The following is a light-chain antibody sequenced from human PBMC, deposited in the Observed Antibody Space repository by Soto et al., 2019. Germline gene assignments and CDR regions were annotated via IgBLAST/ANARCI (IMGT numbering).Light chain of an antibody. CDR2: AAS. J-gene: IGKJ1*01. V-gene: IGKV1-39*01. CDR3: QQSYSTPRT. Sequence: IQMTQSPSSLSASVGDRVTITCRASQSISSYLNWYQQKPGKAPKLLIYAASSLQSGVPSRFSGSGSGTDFTLTISSLQPEDFATYYCQQSYSTPRTFGHGTKVDI. CDR1: QSISSY.